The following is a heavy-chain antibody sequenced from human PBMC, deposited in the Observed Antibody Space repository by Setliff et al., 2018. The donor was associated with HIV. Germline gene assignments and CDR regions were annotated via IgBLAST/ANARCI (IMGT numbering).Heavy chain of an antibody. CDR3: AKDDLPTWGSIDY. CDR1: GFAFSRYA. D-gene: IGHD3-16*01. J-gene: IGHJ4*02. Sequence: PGGSLRLSCAASGFAFSRYAMNWVRQAPGTGLEWVSAISAGGDHTYYADSVKDRFTISRANSENTLYLQINSLRAEDTALYFCAKDDLPTWGSIDYWGQGTLVTVS. CDR2: ISAGGDHT. V-gene: IGHV3-23*01.